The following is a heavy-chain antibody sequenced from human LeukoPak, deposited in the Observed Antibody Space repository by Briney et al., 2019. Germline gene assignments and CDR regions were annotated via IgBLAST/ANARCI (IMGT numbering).Heavy chain of an antibody. CDR3: AREDRDYYGSGSYYGPFDY. Sequence: SETLSLTCTVSGGSISSYYWSWIRQPPGKGLEWIGYIYYSGSTNYNPSLKSRVTISVDTFKNQFSLKLSSVTAADTAVYYCAREDRDYYGSGSYYGPFDYWGQGTLVTVSS. J-gene: IGHJ4*02. D-gene: IGHD3-10*01. CDR2: IYYSGST. CDR1: GGSISSYY. V-gene: IGHV4-59*01.